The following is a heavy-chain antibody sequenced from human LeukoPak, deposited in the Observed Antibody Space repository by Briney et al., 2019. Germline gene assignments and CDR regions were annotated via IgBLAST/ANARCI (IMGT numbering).Heavy chain of an antibody. CDR1: GFTFSSYA. Sequence: GGSLRLSCVASGFTFSSYAMNWVRQPPGKGLEWVSVISGSGGSTYYADSVKGRFTISRDNSKNTLYLQMNSLRAEDTAVYYCAKQDWVGFDYWGQGTLVTVSS. V-gene: IGHV3-23*01. CDR2: ISGSGGST. CDR3: AKQDWVGFDY. J-gene: IGHJ4*02. D-gene: IGHD3/OR15-3a*01.